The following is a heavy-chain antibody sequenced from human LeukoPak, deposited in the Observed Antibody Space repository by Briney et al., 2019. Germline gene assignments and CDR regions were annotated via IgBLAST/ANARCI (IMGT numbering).Heavy chain of an antibody. CDR2: ISYDGSNK. CDR3: ARDSYYDFWSGYYYYFDY. CDR1: GFTFSSYA. D-gene: IGHD3-3*01. V-gene: IGHV3-30-3*01. J-gene: IGHJ4*02. Sequence: GGSLRLSCAAAGFTFSSYAMHWVRQAPGKGLEWVAVISYDGSNKYYADSVKGRFTISRDNSKNTLYLQMNCLRAEDMAVYYCARDSYYDFWSGYYYYFDYWGRGTLVTVSS.